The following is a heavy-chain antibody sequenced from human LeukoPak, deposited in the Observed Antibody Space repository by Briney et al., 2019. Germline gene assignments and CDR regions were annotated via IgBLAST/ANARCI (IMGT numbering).Heavy chain of an antibody. CDR3: ARETYYYDSSGYYYPPPHDY. V-gene: IGHV3-7*01. Sequence: GGSLRLSCAASGFTFSSYWMSWVRQAPGKGLEWVANIKQDGSEKYYVDSVKGRFTTSRDNAKNSLYLQMNSLRAEDTAVYYCARETYYYDSSGYYYPPPHDYWGQGTLVTVSS. CDR2: IKQDGSEK. J-gene: IGHJ4*02. D-gene: IGHD3-22*01. CDR1: GFTFSSYW.